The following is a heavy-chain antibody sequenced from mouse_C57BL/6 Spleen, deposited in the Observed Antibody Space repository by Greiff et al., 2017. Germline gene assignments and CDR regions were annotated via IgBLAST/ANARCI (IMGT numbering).Heavy chain of an antibody. CDR3: VYYSNSMDY. CDR2: IDPEDGET. J-gene: IGHJ4*01. CDR1: GFHIKDYY. V-gene: IGHV14-2*01. Sequence: EVQLQESGAELVKPGDSVKLSCTASGFHIKDYYMHWVQQRTEQGLEWIGRIDPEDGETKDAPKFQGKATITADTSSNTAYLQLSSLTSEDTAVYYCVYYSNSMDYWGQGTSVTVSS. D-gene: IGHD2-5*01.